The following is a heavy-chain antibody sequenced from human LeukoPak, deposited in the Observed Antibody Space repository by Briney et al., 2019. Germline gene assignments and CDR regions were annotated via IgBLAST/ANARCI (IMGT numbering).Heavy chain of an antibody. J-gene: IGHJ6*03. D-gene: IGHD2-15*01. CDR1: GFTFCDYG. V-gene: IGHV3-49*04. Sequence: GRSLRLSCTPLGFTFCDYGMTWVRQAPGKGLEWIGVIRNKAYSGTTEYAASVKGRFTISRDDSRATVYLQMNSLKTEDTAVYYCARDLRDCSSGSCYTYYYYMDVWGRGTTVTVSS. CDR3: ARDLRDCSSGSCYTYYYYMDV. CDR2: IRNKAYSGTT.